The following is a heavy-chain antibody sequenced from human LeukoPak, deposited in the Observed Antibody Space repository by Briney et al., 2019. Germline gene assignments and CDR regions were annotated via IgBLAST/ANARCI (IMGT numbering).Heavy chain of an antibody. CDR3: AREGYYSSGTHDY. Sequence: QAPGKGLVWVSRINSDGSSTTYADFEKGRFTITRDNATDTLYLQMNSLRAEDTAVYSCAREGYYSSGTHDYWGQGTLVTVSS. J-gene: IGHJ4*02. V-gene: IGHV3-74*01. CDR2: INSDGSST. D-gene: IGHD3-3*01.